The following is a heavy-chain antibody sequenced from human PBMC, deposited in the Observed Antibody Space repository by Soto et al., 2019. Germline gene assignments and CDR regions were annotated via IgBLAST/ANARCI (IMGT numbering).Heavy chain of an antibody. Sequence: GASVKVSCKASGYTFANYGISWVRQAPGQGLEWMGWISGNNGATNYAPKVQDRITMTLDTSTGVASMALRSLRSDDTAIYYCVRFFKYHRVTGNWFDSRAQRTLVPVS. CDR1: GYTFANYG. J-gene: IGHJ5*01. CDR3: VRFFKYHRVTGNWFDS. D-gene: IGHD1-1*01. V-gene: IGHV1-18*04. CDR2: ISGNNGAT.